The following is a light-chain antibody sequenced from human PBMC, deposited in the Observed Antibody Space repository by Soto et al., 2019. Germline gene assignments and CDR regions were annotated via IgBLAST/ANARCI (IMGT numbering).Light chain of an antibody. CDR2: KAT. Sequence: DIQLTQTPSTLSASIGDRVTITCRASQSLSGWLAWYQQTPGKAPKLLIYKATNVQTGVPSRFSGSGSGTEFSLTISSLQPEDFAIYYCQQYNDYQYTFGQGTKLEIK. CDR3: QQYNDYQYT. CDR1: QSLSGW. J-gene: IGKJ2*01. V-gene: IGKV1-5*03.